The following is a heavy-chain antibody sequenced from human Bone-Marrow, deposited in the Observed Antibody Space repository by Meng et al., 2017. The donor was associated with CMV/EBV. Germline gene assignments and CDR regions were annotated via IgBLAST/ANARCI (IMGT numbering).Heavy chain of an antibody. CDR1: RDTLTGYY. CDR3: ARIPRGYFDL. V-gene: IGHV1-2*02. J-gene: IGHJ2*01. CDR2: INPNSGGT. Sequence: GWLVKSGGEGKRPGASVQVSCKASRDTLTGYYMHWVRQAPGQGLEWMGWINPNSGGTNYAQKFQGRVTMTRDTSISTAYMELSRLRSDDTAVYYCARIPRGYFDLWGRGTLVTVSS.